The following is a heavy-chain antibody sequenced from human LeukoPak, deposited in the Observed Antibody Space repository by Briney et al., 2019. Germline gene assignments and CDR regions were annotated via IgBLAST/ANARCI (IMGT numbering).Heavy chain of an antibody. CDR1: GGSISSSSYY. CDR2: IYYSGST. J-gene: IGHJ4*02. CDR3: ARTDTAMVTSTIDY. D-gene: IGHD5-18*01. Sequence: SGTLSLTCTVSGGSISSSSYYWGWIRQPPGKGLEWIGSIYYSGSTYYNPSLKSRVTISVDTSKNQFSLKLSSVTAADTAVYYCARTDTAMVTSTIDYWGQGTLVTVSS. V-gene: IGHV4-39*01.